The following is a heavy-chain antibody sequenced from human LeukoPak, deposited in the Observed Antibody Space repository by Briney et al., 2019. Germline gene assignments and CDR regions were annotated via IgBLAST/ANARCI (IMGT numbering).Heavy chain of an antibody. CDR2: ISYSGTP. Sequence: SETLSLSCAVHSDSFSGFYWTWVRQAPGKGLEWIGEISYSGTPRYHPSLNSRLTITLDTAKKQISLTLSPVTAADTAVYFCVRGNVKHYHSVADEYYYYMDVWGKGTAVIVSS. CDR1: SDSFSGFY. CDR3: VRGNVKHYHSVADEYYYYMDV. J-gene: IGHJ6*03. D-gene: IGHD6-19*01. V-gene: IGHV4-34*01.